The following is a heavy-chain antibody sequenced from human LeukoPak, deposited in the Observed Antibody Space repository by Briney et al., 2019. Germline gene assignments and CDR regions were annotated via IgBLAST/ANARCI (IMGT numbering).Heavy chain of an antibody. CDR3: ARGYPPDY. Sequence: ASVKVSCKVSGYTLTELSMHWVRQAPGQRLEWMGWINAGSGNTKYSQKFQDRVTITRDTSASTAYMELSSLRSEDTAVYYCARGYPPDYWGQGTLVTVSS. D-gene: IGHD5-18*01. V-gene: IGHV1-3*01. CDR1: GYTLTELS. J-gene: IGHJ4*02. CDR2: INAGSGNT.